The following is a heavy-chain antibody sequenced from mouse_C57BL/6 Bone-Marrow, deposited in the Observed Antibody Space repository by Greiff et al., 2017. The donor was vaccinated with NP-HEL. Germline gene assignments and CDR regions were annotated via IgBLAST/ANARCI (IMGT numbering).Heavy chain of an antibody. D-gene: IGHD1-1*01. CDR3: ASPNYYGSSYYFDY. CDR2: IYPGSGNT. V-gene: IGHV1-76*01. CDR1: GYTFTDYY. J-gene: IGHJ2*01. Sequence: VQGVESGAELVRPGASVKLSCKASGYTFTDYYINWVKQRPGQGLEWIARIYPGSGNTYYNEKFKGKATLTAEKSSSTAYMQLSSLTSEDSAVYFCASPNYYGSSYYFDYWGQGTTLTVSS.